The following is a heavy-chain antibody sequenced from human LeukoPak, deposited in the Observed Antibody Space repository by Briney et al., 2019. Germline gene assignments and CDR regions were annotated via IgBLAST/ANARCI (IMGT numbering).Heavy chain of an antibody. J-gene: IGHJ4*02. CDR3: ARDRLTDTAMAKGDY. D-gene: IGHD5-18*01. CDR1: GFTVSSNY. Sequence: GGSLRLSCAASGFTVSSNYMSWVRQAPGKGLEWVSVIYSGGSTYYADSVKGRFTISRDNSKNTLYLQMNSLRAEDTAVYYCARDRLTDTAMAKGDYWGQGTLVTVSS. CDR2: IYSGGST. V-gene: IGHV3-53*01.